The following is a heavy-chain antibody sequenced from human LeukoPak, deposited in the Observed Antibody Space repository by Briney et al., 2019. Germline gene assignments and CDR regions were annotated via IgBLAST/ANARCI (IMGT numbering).Heavy chain of an antibody. V-gene: IGHV4-38-2*01. CDR2: IYHSGST. J-gene: IGHJ4*02. Sequence: SETLSLTCAVSGYSISSGYYWGWIRQPPGKGLEWIGSIYHSGSTYYNPSLKSRVTISVDTSKNQFSLKLSSVTAADTAVYYCARSIVVVPAAPEAFDHWGQGTLVTVSS. D-gene: IGHD2-2*01. CDR1: GYSISSGYY. CDR3: ARSIVVVPAAPEAFDH.